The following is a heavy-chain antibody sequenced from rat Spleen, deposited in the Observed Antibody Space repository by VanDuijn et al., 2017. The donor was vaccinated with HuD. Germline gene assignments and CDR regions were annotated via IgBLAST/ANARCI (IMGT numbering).Heavy chain of an antibody. CDR1: GFTFNDCY. V-gene: IGHV5-29*01. Sequence: EVQLVESDGGLVQPGRSLKLSCVASGFTFNDCYMAWVRQAPTKGLEWVATISYDGTATYYRDSVKGRFTLSRDNAKSTLYLQMDSLRSEDTATYYCVRHDDYWGQGVMVTVSS. CDR2: ISYDGTAT. CDR3: VRHDDY. J-gene: IGHJ2*01.